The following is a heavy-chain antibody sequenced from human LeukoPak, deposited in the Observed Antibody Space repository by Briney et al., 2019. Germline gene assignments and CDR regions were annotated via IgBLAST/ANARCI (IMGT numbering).Heavy chain of an antibody. J-gene: IGHJ4*02. CDR1: GFTFRDYS. D-gene: IGHD3-10*01. Sequence: GGSLRLSCVLSGFTFRDYSMIWVRQAPGKGLQWVANMKKDGSETKYGDFVKGRFTISRDNAKNSLYLQMNSLRVEDTAVYYCGRHRSGSGTYFIDYWGQGTLVSVSS. CDR2: MKKDGSET. CDR3: GRHRSGSGTYFIDY. V-gene: IGHV3-7*01.